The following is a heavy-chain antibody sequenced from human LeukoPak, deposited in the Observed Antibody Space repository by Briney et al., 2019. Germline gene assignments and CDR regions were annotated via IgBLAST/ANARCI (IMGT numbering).Heavy chain of an antibody. CDR1: GFTFSSYG. D-gene: IGHD6-19*01. J-gene: IGHJ5*02. CDR3: AKGRPGFYSSGWYPWSWFDP. Sequence: PGRSLRLSYAASGFTFSSYGMHWVRPAPGKGVEWVAVISYDGSNKYYADSVKGRFTISGDNSKNTLYLQMNSLRAEDTAVYYCAKGRPGFYSSGWYPWSWFDPWGQGTLVTVSS. V-gene: IGHV3-30*18. CDR2: ISYDGSNK.